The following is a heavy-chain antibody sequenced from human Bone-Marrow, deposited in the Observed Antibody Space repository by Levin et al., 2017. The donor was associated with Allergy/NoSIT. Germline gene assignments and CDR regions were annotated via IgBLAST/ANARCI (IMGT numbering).Heavy chain of an antibody. CDR1: GFTFTSYG. Sequence: GESLKISCAASGFTFTSYGIHWVRQAPGKGLEWLSSIWYNGKYQNYAESVKGRFTISRDNSKNTVFLQMNNLRGDDTALYYCARDPAGDMAPFDSWGQGTMVTVSS. D-gene: IGHD5-24*01. CDR2: IWYNGKYQ. J-gene: IGHJ4*02. V-gene: IGHV3-33*01. CDR3: ARDPAGDMAPFDS.